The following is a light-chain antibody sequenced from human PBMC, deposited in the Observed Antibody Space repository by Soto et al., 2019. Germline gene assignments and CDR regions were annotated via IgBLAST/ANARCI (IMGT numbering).Light chain of an antibody. V-gene: IGKV3-20*01. J-gene: IGKJ1*01. CDR3: QQLKT. CDR1: QSVSSSY. CDR2: GAS. Sequence: EIVLTQSPGTLSLSPGERATLSCRASQSVSSSYLAWYQQKPGQAPRLLIYGASSRATGIPDRFSGSGSGTDFTLTISSLEPEDFEVYYCQQLKTFGHGTKVEIK.